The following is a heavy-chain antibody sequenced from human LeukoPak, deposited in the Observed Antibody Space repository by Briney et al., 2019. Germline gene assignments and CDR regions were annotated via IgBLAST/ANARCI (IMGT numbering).Heavy chain of an antibody. CDR1: GYTFTSYY. D-gene: IGHD3-3*01. Sequence: GASVKVSCKASGYTFTSYYMHWVRQAPGQGLEWMGIINPSGGSTSYAQKFQGRVTMTRDTSTSTVYMELSSLRSEDTAVYYCARDRVGGTIFGVVTNYYYYYGMDVWGQGTTVTVSS. CDR2: INPSGGST. J-gene: IGHJ6*02. CDR3: ARDRVGGTIFGVVTNYYYYYGMDV. V-gene: IGHV1-46*01.